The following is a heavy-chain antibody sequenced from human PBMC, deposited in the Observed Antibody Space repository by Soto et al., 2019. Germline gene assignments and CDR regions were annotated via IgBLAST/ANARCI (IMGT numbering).Heavy chain of an antibody. CDR1: GYTFTSYA. V-gene: IGHV1-3*01. CDR3: ARDPLSSHTPKLVVPADYYYMDV. Sequence: ASVKVSCKASGYTFTSYAMHWVRQAPGQRLEWMGWINAGNGNTKYSQKFQGRVTITRDTSASTAYMELSSLRSEDTAMYYCARDPLSSHTPKLVVPADYYYMDVWGKGTTVTVSS. J-gene: IGHJ6*03. D-gene: IGHD2-2*01. CDR2: INAGNGNT.